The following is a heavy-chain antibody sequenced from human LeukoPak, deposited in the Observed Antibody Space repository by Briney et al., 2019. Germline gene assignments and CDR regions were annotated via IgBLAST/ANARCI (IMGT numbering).Heavy chain of an antibody. CDR1: GFTVSSNY. CDR2: IYSGGST. D-gene: IGHD4-17*01. J-gene: IGHJ5*02. V-gene: IGHV3-53*01. CDR3: ARETDYGDYEAFDP. Sequence: GGSLTLSCAASGFTVSSNYMSWVRQAPGKGLDRVSVIYSGGSTYYADSVKGRFTISRDNSKNTLYLQMNSLRAEDTAVYYCARETDYGDYEAFDPWGQGTLVTVSS.